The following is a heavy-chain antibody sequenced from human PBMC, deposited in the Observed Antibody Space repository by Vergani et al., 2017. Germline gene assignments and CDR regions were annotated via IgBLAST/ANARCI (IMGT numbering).Heavy chain of an antibody. Sequence: EVQVVESGGGLVQPGGSLRLSCAASGFTFSSYWMSWVRQAPGKGLEWVSYISSSSSYTNYADSVTGRFTISRDNAKNSLYLQMNSLRAEDTAVYYCAREGYSYGPTIDYWGQGTLVTVSS. D-gene: IGHD5-18*01. CDR3: AREGYSYGPTIDY. CDR2: ISSSSSYT. J-gene: IGHJ4*02. V-gene: IGHV3-21*05. CDR1: GFTFSSYW.